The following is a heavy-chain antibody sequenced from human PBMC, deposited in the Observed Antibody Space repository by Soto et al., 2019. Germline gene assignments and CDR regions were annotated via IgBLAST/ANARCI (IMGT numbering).Heavy chain of an antibody. Sequence: QVQLVESGGGVVQPGRSLRLSCAASGFTFSSYGMHWVRQAPGKGLEWVAVIWYDGSNKYYADSVKGRFTISRDNSKNTLYLQMNSLRAEDTAVYYCARDPDSSSWQPGYGMDVWGQGTTVTVSS. CDR3: ARDPDSSSWQPGYGMDV. J-gene: IGHJ6*02. CDR1: GFTFSSYG. V-gene: IGHV3-33*01. D-gene: IGHD6-13*01. CDR2: IWYDGSNK.